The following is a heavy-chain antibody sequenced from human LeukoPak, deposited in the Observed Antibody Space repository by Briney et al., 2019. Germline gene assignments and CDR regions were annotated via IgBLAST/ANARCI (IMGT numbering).Heavy chain of an antibody. Sequence: SETLSLTCTVSGGSISSGGYYWSWIRQHPGKGLEWIGYLYYTGTTYYNPSLKSRIIISVDTSKNQFSLKLSSVTAADTAVYYCARGLRGPTGGWFDPWGQGTLVTVSS. J-gene: IGHJ5*02. CDR3: ARGLRGPTGGWFDP. CDR1: GGSISSGGYY. V-gene: IGHV4-31*03. CDR2: LYYTGTT. D-gene: IGHD3-10*01.